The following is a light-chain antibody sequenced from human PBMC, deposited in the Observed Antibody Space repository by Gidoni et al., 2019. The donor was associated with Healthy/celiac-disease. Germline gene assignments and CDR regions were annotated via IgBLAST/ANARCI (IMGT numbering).Light chain of an antibody. Sequence: DIQMTQSPPSLSASVGDRVTITCRASQSISSYLNWYPQKPGKAPKLLIYAASSLQSGVPSRFSGSGSGTDFTLTISSLQPEDFATYYCQQSYSTPRFXQXTKVEIK. CDR1: QSISSY. J-gene: IGKJ1*01. V-gene: IGKV1-39*01. CDR3: QQSYSTPR. CDR2: AAS.